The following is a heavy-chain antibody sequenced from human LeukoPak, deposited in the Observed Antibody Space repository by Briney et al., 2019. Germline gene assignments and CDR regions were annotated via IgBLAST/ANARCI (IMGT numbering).Heavy chain of an antibody. D-gene: IGHD3-22*01. J-gene: IGHJ4*02. CDR2: ISAYNGNT. CDR1: GYTFTSYG. CDR3: ARPTASYGSSGYYDYFDY. Sequence: ASVKVSCKASGYTFTSYGISWVRQAPGQGLEWMGWISAYNGNTNYAQKLQGRATMTTDTSTSTAYMELRSLRSDDTAVYYCARPTASYGSSGYYDYFDYWGQGTLVTVSS. V-gene: IGHV1-18*01.